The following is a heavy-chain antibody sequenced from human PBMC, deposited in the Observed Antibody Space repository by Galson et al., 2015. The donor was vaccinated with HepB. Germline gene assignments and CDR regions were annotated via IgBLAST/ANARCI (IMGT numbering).Heavy chain of an antibody. CDR2: INHSGST. Sequence: SETLSLTCAVYGGSFSGYYWSWIRQPPGKGLEWIGEINHSGSTNYNPSLKSRVTISVDTSKNQFSLKLSSVTAADTAVYYCARGRSGRDYYGSRYYMDVWGKGTTVTVSS. CDR3: ARGRSGRDYYGSRYYMDV. J-gene: IGHJ6*03. V-gene: IGHV4-34*01. D-gene: IGHD3-10*01. CDR1: GGSFSGYY.